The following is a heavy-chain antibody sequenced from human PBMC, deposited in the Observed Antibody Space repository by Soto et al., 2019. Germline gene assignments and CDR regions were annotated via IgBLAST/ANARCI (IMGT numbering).Heavy chain of an antibody. J-gene: IGHJ3*02. CDR3: ARFNEPRTKDAFDI. D-gene: IGHD2-8*01. Sequence: SETLSLTCAVYGGSFSGYYWSWIRQPPGKGLEWIGEINHSGSTNYNPSLKSRVTISVDTSKNQFSLKLSSVTAADTAVYYCARFNEPRTKDAFDIWGQGTMVTVSS. CDR1: GGSFSGYY. CDR2: INHSGST. V-gene: IGHV4-34*01.